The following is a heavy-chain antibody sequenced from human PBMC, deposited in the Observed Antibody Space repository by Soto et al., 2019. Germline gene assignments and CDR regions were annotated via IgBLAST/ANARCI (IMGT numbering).Heavy chain of an antibody. J-gene: IGHJ4*02. Sequence: QVQLVQSGAEVKQPGASVKVSCKTSGYNFMSHAIHWVRQAPGQGLEWMGWINAVSYNTKYSEKFQGRVTITRDTSASTAHMDLSSLTSEDTAVYYCVRGTGSSWFDYWGQGTLVTVSS. V-gene: IGHV1-3*01. CDR2: INAVSYNT. CDR1: GYNFMSHA. D-gene: IGHD6-13*01. CDR3: VRGTGSSWFDY.